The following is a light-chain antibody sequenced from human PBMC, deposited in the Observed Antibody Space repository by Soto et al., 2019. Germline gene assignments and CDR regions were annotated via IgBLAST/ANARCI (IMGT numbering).Light chain of an antibody. Sequence: QSVLTQPPSASGTPGQRVTISCSGSSSNIGSNSVNWYQQLPGTAPKLLMYSSNQRPSGVPDRFSGSKSGTSASLAISGLQSEDEADYYCAAWDDSLNGEVFGGRTKLTVL. CDR2: SSN. CDR3: AAWDDSLNGEV. V-gene: IGLV1-44*01. CDR1: SSNIGSNS. J-gene: IGLJ2*01.